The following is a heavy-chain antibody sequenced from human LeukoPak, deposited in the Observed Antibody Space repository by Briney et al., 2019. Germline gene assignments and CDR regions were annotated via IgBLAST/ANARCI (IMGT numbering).Heavy chain of an antibody. CDR3: ARDFWAATGAFEI. D-gene: IGHD3/OR15-3a*01. CDR2: TYNRGNT. CDR1: GDSVNSATFY. J-gene: IGHJ3*02. V-gene: IGHV4-61*01. Sequence: SETLSLTCTVSGDSVNSATFYWAWIRQSPGKGLELIGYTYNRGNTYYNPSLNSRVTISVDTSRNQFSLKLRSVTAADSAVYYCARDFWAATGAFEIWGQGASVTVSS.